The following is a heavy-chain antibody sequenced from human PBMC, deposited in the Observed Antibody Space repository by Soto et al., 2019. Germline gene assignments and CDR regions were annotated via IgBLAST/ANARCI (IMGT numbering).Heavy chain of an antibody. D-gene: IGHD2-2*01. J-gene: IGHJ5*02. CDR3: AKDNCITTSCYRLYNWFDP. Sequence: GGSLRLSCAASGFTFSSYGMHWVRQAPGKGLEWVAVISYGGSNKYYADSVKGRFTISRDNSKNTLYLQMNNLRAEDTAVYYCAKDNCITTSCYRLYNWFDPWGQGT. CDR2: ISYGGSNK. CDR1: GFTFSSYG. V-gene: IGHV3-30*18.